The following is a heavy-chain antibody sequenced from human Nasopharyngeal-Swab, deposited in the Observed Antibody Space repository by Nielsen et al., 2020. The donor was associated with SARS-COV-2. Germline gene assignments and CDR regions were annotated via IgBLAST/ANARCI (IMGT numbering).Heavy chain of an antibody. CDR2: IYHGDSDT. CDR1: GYPFSDHW. CDR3: ARRVSGRPWFDS. Sequence: KVSCKGSGYPFSDHWIGWVRQIPGKGLEWMGIIYHGDSDTRYRPAFQGQATISADRSTTTAYLHWSSLQASDTAMYYLARRVSGRPWFDSWGQGTLVTVSS. J-gene: IGHJ5*01. D-gene: IGHD3-10*01. V-gene: IGHV5-51*01.